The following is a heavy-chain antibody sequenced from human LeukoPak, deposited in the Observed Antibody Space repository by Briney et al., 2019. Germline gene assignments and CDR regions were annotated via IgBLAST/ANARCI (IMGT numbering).Heavy chain of an antibody. V-gene: IGHV4-61*02. CDR2: LHTSGST. CDR1: GGSITSGSFY. CDR3: TRTGYSSGYVDY. Sequence: SETLSFTCIVSGGSITSGSFYWSWIRQPAGKGLEWIGRLHTSGSTNYNPSLKSRVAISVDTSENQFSLKLNSVTAADTAVYYCTRTGYSSGYVDYWGQGTLVTVSS. D-gene: IGHD5-18*01. J-gene: IGHJ4*02.